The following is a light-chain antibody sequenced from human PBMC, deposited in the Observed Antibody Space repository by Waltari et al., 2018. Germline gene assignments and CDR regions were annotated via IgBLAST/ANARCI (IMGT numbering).Light chain of an antibody. CDR3: AAWDDSLSGPV. J-gene: IGLJ3*02. CDR2: RNN. Sequence: QSVLTPPPSASGTPGQRATISCSGSSSNIGSHYVYWYQQLPGTAPKLLIYRNNQRPSGVPDRFSGSKSGTSASLAISGLRSEDEADYYCAAWDDSLSGPVFGGGTKLTVL. V-gene: IGLV1-47*01. CDR1: SSNIGSHY.